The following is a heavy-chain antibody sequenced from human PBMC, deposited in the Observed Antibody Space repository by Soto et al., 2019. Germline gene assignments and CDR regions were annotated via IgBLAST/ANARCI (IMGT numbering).Heavy chain of an antibody. CDR3: ATMRGSKMRDGGFDF. D-gene: IGHD3-10*01. Sequence: EVQLLESGGGSIQPGGSLRLSCAASGFTFSNYAMSWVRQAPGKGLEWVSALNGNGVATFYADSVKGRFTISRDNSKNTLYVRMHDLGEADTAVYFCATMRGSKMRDGGFDFWGRGNLVTVSS. V-gene: IGHV3-23*01. CDR1: GFTFSNYA. CDR2: LNGNGVAT. J-gene: IGHJ2*01.